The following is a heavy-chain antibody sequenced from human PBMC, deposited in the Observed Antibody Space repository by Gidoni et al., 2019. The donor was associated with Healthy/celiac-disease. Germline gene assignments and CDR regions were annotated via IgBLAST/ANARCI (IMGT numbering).Heavy chain of an antibody. D-gene: IGHD4-17*01. J-gene: IGHJ4*02. Sequence: EVQLLESGGGLVQPGGSLRLSCAASGFTFSSYAMSWVRQAPGKGLEWVSAISGSGGSTDYADSVKGRFTISRDNSKNTLYLQMNSLRAEDSAVYYCAKDPITTVTPPRFDYWGQGTLVTVSS. CDR3: AKDPITTVTPPRFDY. CDR2: ISGSGGST. V-gene: IGHV3-23*01. CDR1: GFTFSSYA.